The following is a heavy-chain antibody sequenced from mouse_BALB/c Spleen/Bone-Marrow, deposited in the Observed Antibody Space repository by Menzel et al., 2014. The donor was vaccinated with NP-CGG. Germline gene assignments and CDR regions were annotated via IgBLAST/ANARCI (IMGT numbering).Heavy chain of an antibody. CDR2: IDPANGNT. D-gene: IGHD2-4*01. CDR3: ANYDYGWYFDA. Sequence: EVQLVESGAELVKPGASVKLSCTASGFNIKDTYKHWVKQRPEQGLEWIGRIDPANGNTKYDPKFQGKATITADTSSNTAYLQLSSLTSEDTAVYYCANYDYGWYFDAWGAGTTVTVSS. CDR1: GFNIKDTY. J-gene: IGHJ1*01. V-gene: IGHV14-3*02.